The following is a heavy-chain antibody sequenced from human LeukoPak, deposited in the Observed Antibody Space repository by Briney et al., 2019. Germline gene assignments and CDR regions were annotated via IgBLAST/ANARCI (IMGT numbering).Heavy chain of an antibody. CDR1: GFTFGDYA. D-gene: IGHD3-3*01. Sequence: GGSLRLSCATSGFTFGDYAMSWVRQAPGKGLEWVGFIRAKRYTGTTDCAVSVKGRFTISRDDSKSIAYLQMDSLKTEDTAVYYCTRGVRLSTSGVVYYFDYWGQGTLVTVSS. CDR2: IRAKRYTGTT. V-gene: IGHV3-49*04. CDR3: TRGVRLSTSGVVYYFDY. J-gene: IGHJ4*02.